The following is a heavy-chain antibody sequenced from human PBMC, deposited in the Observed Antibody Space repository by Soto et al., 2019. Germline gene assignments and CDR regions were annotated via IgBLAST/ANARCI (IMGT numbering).Heavy chain of an antibody. CDR1: GVSITSYY. V-gene: IGHV4-59*01. CDR2: IYFTGTT. CDR3: ATLNLGEFSLLPF. D-gene: IGHD3-16*02. Sequence: QVHLQESGPGLVMSSETLSVTCTVSGVSITSYYWSWIRQPPGKGLEWIGYIYFTGTTNYNASLKSRATISVDTSNNQFSLKLSSVTAADTAMYYCATLNLGEFSLLPFWGQGTLVTVSS. J-gene: IGHJ4*02.